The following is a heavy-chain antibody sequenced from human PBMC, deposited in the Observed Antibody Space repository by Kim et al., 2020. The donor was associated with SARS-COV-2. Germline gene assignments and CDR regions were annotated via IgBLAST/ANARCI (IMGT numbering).Heavy chain of an antibody. V-gene: IGHV3-53*01. J-gene: IGHJ4*02. D-gene: IGHD6-6*01. Sequence: SQAASVKGRFTISRDNSKNTLYLQMNSLRAEDTAVYYCARGYSSSYFWAYWGQGTLVTVSS. CDR3: ARGYSSSYFWAY.